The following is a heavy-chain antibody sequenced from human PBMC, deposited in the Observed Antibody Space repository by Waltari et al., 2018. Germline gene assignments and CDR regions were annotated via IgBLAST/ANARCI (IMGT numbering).Heavy chain of an antibody. J-gene: IGHJ4*02. Sequence: EVQLVVSGGGLVQPGGSLRLSCAASGFTFSSCVMHWVRQLPGQGLEYVSAISSNGGSTYYANCVKGRFTISRDNSKNTLYLQMGSLRAEDMAVYYCARVRSLGYYDFWSGYYDYWGQGTLVTVSS. CDR1: GFTFSSCV. CDR3: ARVRSLGYYDFWSGYYDY. D-gene: IGHD3-3*01. CDR2: ISSNGGST. V-gene: IGHV3-64*01.